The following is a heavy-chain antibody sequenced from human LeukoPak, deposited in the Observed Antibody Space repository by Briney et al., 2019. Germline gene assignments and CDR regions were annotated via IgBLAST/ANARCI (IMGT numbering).Heavy chain of an antibody. CDR1: GFTFRSYS. D-gene: IGHD5-12*01. CDR3: AREYSGYDPNFDY. Sequence: GGSLRLSCAASGFTFRSYSMNWVRQAPGQGLEWVSSISSSSSNIYYADPMKGRFTISRDNAKNSLYLQMNSLRAEDTAVYYWAREYSGYDPNFDYWGQGTLVTASS. CDR2: ISSSSSNI. J-gene: IGHJ4*02. V-gene: IGHV3-21*01.